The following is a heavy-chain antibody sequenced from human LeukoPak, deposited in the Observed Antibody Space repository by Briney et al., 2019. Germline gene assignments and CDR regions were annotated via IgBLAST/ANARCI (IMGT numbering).Heavy chain of an antibody. J-gene: IGHJ4*02. CDR1: GGSISSYY. D-gene: IGHD3-9*01. CDR2: IYYSGST. CDR3: ARMNYDILTGYSSAEDYFDY. Sequence: SETLSLTCTVSGGSISSYYWSWIRQPPGKGLEWIGYIYYSGSTNYNPSLKSRVTISVDTSKNQFSLKLSSVTAADTAVYYCARMNYDILTGYSSAEDYFDYWGQGTLVTASS. V-gene: IGHV4-59*01.